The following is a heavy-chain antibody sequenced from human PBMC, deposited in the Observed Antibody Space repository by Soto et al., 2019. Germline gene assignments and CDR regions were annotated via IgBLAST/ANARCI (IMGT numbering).Heavy chain of an antibody. V-gene: IGHV3-13*01. J-gene: IGHJ4*02. Sequence: EVQLVESGGGLVQPGGSLRLSCAASGFTFSSYDMHWVRQATGKGLEWVSAIGTAGDTYYPGSVKGRFTISRENAKNSLYLQMNSLRAEDTAVYYCARADSSSSEVDYWGQGTLVTVSS. CDR1: GFTFSSYD. CDR2: IGTAGDT. CDR3: ARADSSSSEVDY. D-gene: IGHD6-6*01.